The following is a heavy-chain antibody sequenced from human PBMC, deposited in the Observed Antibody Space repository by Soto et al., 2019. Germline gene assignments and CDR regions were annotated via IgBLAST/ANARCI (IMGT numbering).Heavy chain of an antibody. J-gene: IGHJ4*02. V-gene: IGHV3-23*01. CDR2: ISASGSAT. D-gene: IGHD2-8*01. CDR1: GFSFSTYA. CDR3: AKDIKVSAGTNVIYDS. Sequence: EVQLLESGGSLVQPGGSLRLSCAASGFSFSTYAMGWVRQAPGKGLEWVSAISASGSATYYADPVKGRFTISRDNSGDTLYLQMNSLRAGDTAVYYCAKDIKVSAGTNVIYDSWGQGSLVTVSS.